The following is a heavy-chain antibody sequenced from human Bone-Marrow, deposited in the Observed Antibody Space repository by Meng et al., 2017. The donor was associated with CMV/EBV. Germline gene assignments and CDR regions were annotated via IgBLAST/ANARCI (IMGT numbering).Heavy chain of an antibody. CDR2: INHSGST. CDR1: GGSFSGYY. CDR3: ARGGWSSSGRKGLGRPWYY. Sequence: VQLQQWGAGLLKPSETLALTCAVYGGSFSGYYWSWIRQPPGKGLEWIGEINHSGSTNYNPSLKSRVTISVDTSKNQFSLKLSSVTAADTAVYYCARGGWSSSGRKGLGRPWYYWGQGTLVTASS. J-gene: IGHJ4*02. D-gene: IGHD6-19*01. V-gene: IGHV4-34*01.